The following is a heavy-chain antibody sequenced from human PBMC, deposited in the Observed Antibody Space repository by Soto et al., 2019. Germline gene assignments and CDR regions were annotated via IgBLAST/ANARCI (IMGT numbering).Heavy chain of an antibody. D-gene: IGHD2-15*01. CDR3: AKDHEVAPLDY. CDR1: GFTFSSYG. J-gene: IGHJ4*02. V-gene: IGHV3-30*18. CDR2: ISYDGSNK. Sequence: PGGSLRLSCAASGFTFSSYGMHWVRQAPGKGLEWVAVISYDGSNKYYADSVKGRFTISRDNSKNTLYLQMNSLRAEDTAVYYCAKDHEVAPLDYWGQGTLFTVSS.